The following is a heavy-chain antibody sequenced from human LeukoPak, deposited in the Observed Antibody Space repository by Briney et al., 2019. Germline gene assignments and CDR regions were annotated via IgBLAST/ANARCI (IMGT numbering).Heavy chain of an antibody. CDR1: GGSFSGYY. CDR2: IYYSGST. D-gene: IGHD6-6*01. Sequence: SETLSLTCAVYGGSFSGYYWSWIRQPPGKGLEWIGSIYYSGSTYYNPSLKSRVTISVDTSKSQFSLKLSSVTAADTAVYYCARLAARGSSSYYYYYYGMDVWGQGTTVTVSS. CDR3: ARLAARGSSSYYYYYYGMDV. V-gene: IGHV4-34*01. J-gene: IGHJ6*02.